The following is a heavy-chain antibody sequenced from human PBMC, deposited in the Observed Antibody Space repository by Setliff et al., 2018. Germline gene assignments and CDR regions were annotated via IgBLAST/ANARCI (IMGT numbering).Heavy chain of an antibody. D-gene: IGHD3-9*01. V-gene: IGHV4-59*08. J-gene: IGHJ6*04. CDR1: GGSISSYS. CDR3: ARHALSFDSAWDV. CDR2: ISYSGAT. Sequence: PSETLSLTCTVSGGSISSYSWSWIRQPPGKGLQWIGYISYSGATNYNPSLKSRVTISVDTSKNQFSLKLNSATAADTAVYYCARHALSFDSAWDVWGKGTTVTVSS.